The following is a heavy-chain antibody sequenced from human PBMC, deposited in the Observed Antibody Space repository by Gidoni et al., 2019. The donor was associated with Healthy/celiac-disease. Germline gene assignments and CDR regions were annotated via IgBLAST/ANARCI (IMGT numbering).Heavy chain of an antibody. CDR1: GFTFSSYA. CDR3: AKDQLRYFDWLPNY. Sequence: EVQLLESGGGLVQPGGSLRLSCAASGFTFSSYAMSWVRQAPGTGLGWVSAISGSGGSTYYADSVKGRFTISRDNSKNTLYLQMNSLRAEDTAVYYCAKDQLRYFDWLPNYWGQGTLVTVSS. D-gene: IGHD3-9*01. V-gene: IGHV3-23*01. CDR2: ISGSGGST. J-gene: IGHJ4*02.